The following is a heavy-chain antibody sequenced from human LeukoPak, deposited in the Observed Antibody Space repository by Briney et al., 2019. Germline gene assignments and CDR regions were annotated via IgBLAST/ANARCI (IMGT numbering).Heavy chain of an antibody. CDR3: AKGGKSSSWGPHPTT. D-gene: IGHD6-13*01. V-gene: IGHV3-23*01. CDR1: GFTFSSYA. Sequence: GGSLRLSCAASGFTFSSYAMSWVRQAPGKGLEWVSAISGSGGSTYYADSVKGRFTISRDNPKNTLYLQMNSLRAEDTAVYYCAKGGKSSSWGPHPTTWGQGTLVTVSS. J-gene: IGHJ5*02. CDR2: ISGSGGST.